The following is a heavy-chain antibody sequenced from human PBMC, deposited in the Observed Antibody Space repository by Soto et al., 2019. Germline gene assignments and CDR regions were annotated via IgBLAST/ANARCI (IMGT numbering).Heavy chain of an antibody. J-gene: IGHJ4*02. CDR3: ARRLVGDGAVYN. CDR1: GVSVTDGSSY. Sequence: QVQLQESGPGLVKPSETLSLTCNVSGVSVTDGSSYWSWLRQFPGKGLEWIGYIYKSESPNYNPSPESGLTISRDTSKDQFSLNLRSVTAADTALYFWARRLVGDGAVYNWGQGVPVTV. D-gene: IGHD2-2*01. CDR2: IYKSESP. V-gene: IGHV4-61*01.